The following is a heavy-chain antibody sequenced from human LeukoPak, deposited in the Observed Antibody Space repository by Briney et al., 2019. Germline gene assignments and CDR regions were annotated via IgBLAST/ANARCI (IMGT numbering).Heavy chain of an antibody. J-gene: IGHJ5*02. CDR1: GFTFSNYG. CDR2: IWYDGSNK. D-gene: IGHD3-10*01. V-gene: IGHV3-33*03. CDR3: ARAPGYGSGSYYL. Sequence: GGSLRLSCAASGFTFSNYGMHWVRQAPGKGLEWVAVIWYDGSNKYYADSVKGRFTISRDNAKNSLYLQMNSLRAEDTAVYYCARAPGYGSGSYYLWGQGTLVTVSS.